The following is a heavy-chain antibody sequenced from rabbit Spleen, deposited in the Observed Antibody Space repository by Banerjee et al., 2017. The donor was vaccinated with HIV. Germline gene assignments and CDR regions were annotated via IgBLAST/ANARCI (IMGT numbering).Heavy chain of an antibody. CDR2: IYAGSSSNT. J-gene: IGHJ6*01. V-gene: IGHV1S40*01. CDR3: ARDTGSSFSSYGMDL. D-gene: IGHD8-1*01. CDR1: GVSFSTSSY. Sequence: QSLEESGGDLVKPGASLTLTCTASGVSFSTSSYMCWVRQAPGKGLEWIACIYAGSSSNTYSATWAKGRFTISKTSSTTVTLQMTSLTAADTATYFCARDTGSSFSSYGMDLWGQGTLVTVS.